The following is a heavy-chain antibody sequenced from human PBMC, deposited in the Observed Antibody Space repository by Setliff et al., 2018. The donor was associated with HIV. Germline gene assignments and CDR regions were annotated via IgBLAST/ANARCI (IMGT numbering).Heavy chain of an antibody. CDR1: AFTFADYD. J-gene: IGHJ4*02. D-gene: IGHD3-10*01. V-gene: IGHV3-49*04. Sequence: HPGGSLRLSCKFSAFTFADYDMNWVRQPPGKGLEWIGFIRSKAYGATTDYAASVKGRFKVSRDDSKSIAYLQMTSLKTEDTAVYYCAADVPEAGSGELDYWGQGTLVTVSS. CDR3: AADVPEAGSGELDY. CDR2: IRSKAYGATT.